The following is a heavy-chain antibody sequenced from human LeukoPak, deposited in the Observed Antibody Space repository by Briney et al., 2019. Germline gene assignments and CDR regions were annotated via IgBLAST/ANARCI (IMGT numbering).Heavy chain of an antibody. CDR1: GGSFSSYA. CDR3: ARAAKIVATINWFDP. CDR2: IIPIFGTA. Sequence: SVKVSFKASGGSFSSYAISCVRQAPGQGLEWMGGIIPIFGTANYAQKFQGRVTITADESTSTAYMELSSLRSEDTAVYYCARAAKIVATINWFDPWGQGTLVTVSS. J-gene: IGHJ5*02. D-gene: IGHD5-12*01. V-gene: IGHV1-69*01.